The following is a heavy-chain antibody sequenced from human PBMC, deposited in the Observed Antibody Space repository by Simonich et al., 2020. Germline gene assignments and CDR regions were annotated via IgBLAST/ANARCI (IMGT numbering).Heavy chain of an antibody. J-gene: IGHJ2*01. D-gene: IGHD7-27*01. CDR1: GFTFSSYW. CDR3: AREAGDLWYFDL. CDR2: NNSDGSST. V-gene: IGHV3-74*01. Sequence: EVQLVESGGGLVQPGGSLRLSCAASGFTFSSYWMHWVRQAPGKGVVWGARNNSDGSSTSYADSVKGRFTISRDNAKNTLYLQMNSLRAEDTAVYYCAREAGDLWYFDLWGRGTLVTVSS.